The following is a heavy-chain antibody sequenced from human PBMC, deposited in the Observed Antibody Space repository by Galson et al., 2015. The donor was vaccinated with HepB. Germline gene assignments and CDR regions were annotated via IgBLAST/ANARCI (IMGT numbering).Heavy chain of an antibody. CDR1: GVTFGSYS. Sequence: SLRIADAASGVTFGSYSMNWVRQAPGKGLEWVAYISSSSSTIYYADSLKGRFTISTDNAKNALYLQMNSQRADDTAVYYCARDAAVAGSLDYWGQGTLVTVSS. V-gene: IGHV3-48*01. CDR3: ARDAAVAGSLDY. J-gene: IGHJ4*02. CDR2: ISSSSSTI. D-gene: IGHD6-19*01.